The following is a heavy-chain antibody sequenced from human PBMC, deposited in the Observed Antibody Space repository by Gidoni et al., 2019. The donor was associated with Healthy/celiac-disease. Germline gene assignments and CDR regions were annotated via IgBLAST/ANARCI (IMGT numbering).Heavy chain of an antibody. CDR2: IYYSGST. D-gene: IGHD4-17*01. J-gene: IGHJ3*02. CDR1: GGSIRSSSSY. CDR3: ARHSFTVTTVVDI. Sequence: QLQLQESGPGLVKPSETLSLTCTVPGGSIRSSSSYWGWIRQPPGKGLEWIGSIYYSGSTYYNPSLKSRVTISVDTSKNQFSLKLSSVTAADTAVYYCARHSFTVTTVVDIWGQGTMVTVSS. V-gene: IGHV4-39*01.